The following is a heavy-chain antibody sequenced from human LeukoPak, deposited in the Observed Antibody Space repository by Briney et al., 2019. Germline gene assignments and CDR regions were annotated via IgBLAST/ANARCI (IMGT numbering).Heavy chain of an antibody. V-gene: IGHV1-2*02. CDR2: INPNSGGT. J-gene: IGHJ6*03. D-gene: IGHD3-3*01. Sequence: ASVKVSCKASGYTFTGYYMHWVRQAPGQGLEWMGWINPNSGGTNYAQKFQGRVTMTRDTSISTAYMELSRLRSDDTAVYYCATANYDFWSGYRKGYYYYYMDVWGKGTTVTVSS. CDR1: GYTFTGYY. CDR3: ATANYDFWSGYRKGYYYYYMDV.